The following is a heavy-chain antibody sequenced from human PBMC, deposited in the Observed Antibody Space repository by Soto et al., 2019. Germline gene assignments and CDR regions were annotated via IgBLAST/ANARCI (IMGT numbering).Heavy chain of an antibody. V-gene: IGHV1-69*06. CDR2: IIPIFGTA. Sequence: QVQLVQSGAEVKKPGSSVKVSCKASGGTFSSYAISWVRQAPGQGLEWMGGIIPIFGTANYAQKFQGRVTITADKSTSTAYMELSSLRSEDTAVYYCARVPVPVVVPAAIPNLGWFDPWGQGTLVTVSS. CDR1: GGTFSSYA. J-gene: IGHJ5*02. D-gene: IGHD2-2*02. CDR3: ARVPVPVVVPAAIPNLGWFDP.